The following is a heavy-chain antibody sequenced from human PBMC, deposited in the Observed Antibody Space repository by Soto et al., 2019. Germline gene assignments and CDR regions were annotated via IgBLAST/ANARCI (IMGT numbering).Heavy chain of an antibody. CDR2: INAGNGNT. CDR1: GYTFTSYA. D-gene: IGHD3-22*01. V-gene: IGHV1-3*01. Sequence: ASVKVSCKASGYTFTSYAMHWVRQAPGQRLEWMGWINAGNGNTKYSQKFQGRVTITRDTSASTANMELRSLRSEDTAVYYCARGSNYYDSSGYYSYWGQGTLVTVSS. J-gene: IGHJ4*02. CDR3: ARGSNYYDSSGYYSY.